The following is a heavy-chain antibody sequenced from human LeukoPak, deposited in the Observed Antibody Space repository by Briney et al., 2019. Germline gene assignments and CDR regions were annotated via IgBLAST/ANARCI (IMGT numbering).Heavy chain of an antibody. CDR1: EFTFSSYA. J-gene: IGHJ4*02. D-gene: IGHD3-16*01. CDR2: FSGSGDRT. CDR3: AKEYYASSSGYFDY. V-gene: IGHV3-23*01. Sequence: GGSLRLSCAASEFTFSSYAMSWVRQAPGKGLEWVSSFSGSGDRTYYADSVKGRFTISRDNSKNTLYLQMNTLRAEDTAPYYYAKEYYASSSGYFDYWGQGTLVTVSS.